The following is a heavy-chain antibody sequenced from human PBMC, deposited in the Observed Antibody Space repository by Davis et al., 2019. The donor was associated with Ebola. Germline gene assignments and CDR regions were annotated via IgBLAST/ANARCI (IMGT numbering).Heavy chain of an antibody. Sequence: SETLSLTCAVYGGSFSGYYWSWIRQPPGKGLEWIGEINHSGSTNYNPSLKSRVTISVDTSKNQFSLKLSSVTAADTAVYYCARGPRYDLWSGYTMLGPQLDNWGQGTLVTVSS. J-gene: IGHJ4*02. V-gene: IGHV4-34*01. CDR1: GGSFSGYY. CDR2: INHSGST. D-gene: IGHD3-3*01. CDR3: ARGPRYDLWSGYTMLGPQLDN.